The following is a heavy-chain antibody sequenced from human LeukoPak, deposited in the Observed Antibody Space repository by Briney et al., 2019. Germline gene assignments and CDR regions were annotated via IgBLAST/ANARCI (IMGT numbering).Heavy chain of an antibody. CDR3: ARAYASYDFWSGYENFDF. CDR2: IRQDGGEK. Sequence: GGSLRLSCAASGIRFTTDWMNWVRQAPGKGLEWVASIRQDGGEKKYVDSVKGRFTISRDLAQNSLFLQMNSLRAEDTAVYYCARAYASYDFWSGYENFDFWGQGTLVTVSS. CDR1: GIRFTTDW. V-gene: IGHV3-7*01. J-gene: IGHJ4*02. D-gene: IGHD3-3*01.